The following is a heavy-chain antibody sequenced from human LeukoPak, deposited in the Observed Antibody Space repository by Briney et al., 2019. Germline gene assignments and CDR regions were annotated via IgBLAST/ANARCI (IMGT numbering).Heavy chain of an antibody. J-gene: IGHJ4*02. CDR1: GFTFSSYG. CDR3: AKAAAYYYDSSGYMAGGY. CDR2: ISYDGSNK. D-gene: IGHD3-22*01. V-gene: IGHV3-30*18. Sequence: GGSLRLSCAASGFTFSSYGMHWVRQAPGKGLEWVAVISYDGSNKYYADSVKGRFTISRDNSKNTLYLQMNSLRAEDTAVYYCAKAAAYYYDSSGYMAGGYWGQGTLVTVSS.